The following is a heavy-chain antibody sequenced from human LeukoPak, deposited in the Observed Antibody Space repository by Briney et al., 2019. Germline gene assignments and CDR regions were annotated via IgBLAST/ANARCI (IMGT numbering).Heavy chain of an antibody. V-gene: IGHV1-69*04. CDR1: GGTFSSYA. Sequence: SVKVSCKASGGTFSSYAITWVRQAPGQGLEWMGRIIPILGIANYAQKFQGRVTITADKTTSTAYMDLSSLRSEDTAVYYCARDFGYSGSYPDYWGQGTLVTVSS. D-gene: IGHD1-26*01. CDR3: ARDFGYSGSYPDY. J-gene: IGHJ4*02. CDR2: IIPILGIA.